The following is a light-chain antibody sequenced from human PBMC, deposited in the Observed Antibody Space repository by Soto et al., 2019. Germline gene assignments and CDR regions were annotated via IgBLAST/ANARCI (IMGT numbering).Light chain of an antibody. CDR1: GSDVGGYSY. V-gene: IGLV2-8*01. CDR3: SSYAGSDNFVV. CDR2: EVS. Sequence: QSALTQPPSASGSPGQSVTISCTGTGSDVGGYSYVSWYQQPPGKAPKLMVYEVSKRPSGVPDRFSGSRSGNAASLTVSGLQAEDEADYYCSSYAGSDNFVVFGGGTKVTVL. J-gene: IGLJ2*01.